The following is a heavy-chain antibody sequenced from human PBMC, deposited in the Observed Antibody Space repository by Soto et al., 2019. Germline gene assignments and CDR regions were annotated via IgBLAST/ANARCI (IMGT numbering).Heavy chain of an antibody. CDR3: ARDRPEYYSSSSPRHFDY. D-gene: IGHD6-6*01. J-gene: IGHJ4*02. CDR2: IYHSGST. CDR1: GGSISSSNW. V-gene: IGHV4-4*02. Sequence: QVQLQESGPGLVKPSGTLSLTCAVSGGSISSSNWWSWVRQPPGKGLEWIGEIYHSGSTNYNPSLKSRVTISVDKSKNQFSLKLSSVTAADTAVYYCARDRPEYYSSSSPRHFDYWGQGTLVTVSS.